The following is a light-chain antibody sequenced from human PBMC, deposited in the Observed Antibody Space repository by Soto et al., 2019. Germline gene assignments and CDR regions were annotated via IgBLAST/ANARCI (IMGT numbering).Light chain of an antibody. Sequence: QSALTQPASVSGSPGQSITISCTGTSSDVGSYNYVSWYQQPPGKAPKLMIYEVSDRPSGISSRFSGSKSGNTASLTISGLQTEDEADYYCSSYTSSSTLFGTGTKVTVL. J-gene: IGLJ1*01. V-gene: IGLV2-14*01. CDR1: SSDVGSYNY. CDR3: SSYTSSSTL. CDR2: EVS.